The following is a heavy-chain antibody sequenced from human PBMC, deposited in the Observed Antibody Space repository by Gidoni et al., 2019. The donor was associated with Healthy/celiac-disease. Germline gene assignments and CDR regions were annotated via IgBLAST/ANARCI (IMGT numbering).Heavy chain of an antibody. J-gene: IGHJ3*02. V-gene: IGHV1-3*01. CDR1: GYTFTSYA. CDR3: ARESVAAAGYDAFDI. CDR2: INAGNGNT. D-gene: IGHD6-13*01. Sequence: QVQLVQSGAEVKKPGASVKVSCKASGYTFTSYAMHWVRQAPGQRLEWMGWINAGNGNTKYSQKFQGRVTITRDTSASTAYMELSSLRSEDTAVYYCARESVAAAGYDAFDIWGQGTMVTVSS.